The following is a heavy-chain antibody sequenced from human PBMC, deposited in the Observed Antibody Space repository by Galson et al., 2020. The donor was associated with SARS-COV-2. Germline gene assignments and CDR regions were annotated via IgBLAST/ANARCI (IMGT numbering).Heavy chain of an antibody. CDR3: ATGSGGGWDPNWFDP. Sequence: GGSLRLSCAASGFTFDDYAMHWVRQAPGKGLEWVSGISWNSGSIGYADSVKGRFTISRDNAKNSLYLQMNSLRAEDTALYYCATGSGGGWDPNWFDPWGQGTLVTVSS. J-gene: IGHJ5*02. D-gene: IGHD6-19*01. CDR1: GFTFDDYA. CDR2: ISWNSGSI. V-gene: IGHV3-9*01.